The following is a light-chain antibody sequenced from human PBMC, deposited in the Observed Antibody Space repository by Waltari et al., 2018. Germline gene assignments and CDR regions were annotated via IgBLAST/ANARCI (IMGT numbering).Light chain of an antibody. J-gene: IGKJ4*01. Sequence: EIVLTQSPGTLSLSPGERATLSCRASQSVTSISFTWNQQKLGQAPRLLIYGTSSRATGIPDRFSGSGSGTDFTLTISRLEPEDFAVYYCQQYDGEVVTFGGGTKVEI. CDR3: QQYDGEVVT. V-gene: IGKV3-20*01. CDR2: GTS. CDR1: QSVTSIS.